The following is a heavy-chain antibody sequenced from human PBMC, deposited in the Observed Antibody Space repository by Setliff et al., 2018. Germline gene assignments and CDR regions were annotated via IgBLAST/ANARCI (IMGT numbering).Heavy chain of an antibody. CDR2: INPGGSET. D-gene: IGHD4-17*01. J-gene: IGHJ4*02. CDR1: GFSFRNCW. Sequence: PGGSLRLSCVATGFSFRNCWASWVRQAQGKGPEWLASINPGGSETYYVDYARGRFTISRDNASNSLTLQMNSLRRDDTAVYYCLGEGTCSYWGQGTRVTVSS. CDR3: LGEGTCSY. V-gene: IGHV3-7*01.